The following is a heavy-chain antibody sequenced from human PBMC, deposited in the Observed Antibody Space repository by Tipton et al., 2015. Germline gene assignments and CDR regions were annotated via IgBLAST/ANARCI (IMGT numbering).Heavy chain of an antibody. CDR1: GGSVSSGSYY. J-gene: IGHJ4*02. Sequence: TLSLTCTVSGGSVSSGSYYWGWIRQPPGKGLEWIGSISHSGNTYYNPSLKSRVTMSRDTSKNQFSLKLTSVTAADTAVYYCARSRYTVTPDSWGQGTLVTVSS. CDR3: ARSRYTVTPDS. D-gene: IGHD4-17*01. V-gene: IGHV4-39*07. CDR2: ISHSGNT.